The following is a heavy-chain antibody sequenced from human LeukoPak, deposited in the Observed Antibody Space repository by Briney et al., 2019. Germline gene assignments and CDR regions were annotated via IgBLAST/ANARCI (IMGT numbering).Heavy chain of an antibody. D-gene: IGHD3-10*01. CDR2: IYYSGST. Sequence: PSETLSLTCTVSGGSISSSSYYWGWIRQPPGKGLEWIGSIYYSGSTDYNPSLKSRVTISGDTSKNQFSLNLTSVTAADTAVYYCARANYYRYYYYYYIDVWGKGTTVTISS. V-gene: IGHV4-39*01. CDR3: ARANYYRYYYYYYIDV. CDR1: GGSISSSSYY. J-gene: IGHJ6*03.